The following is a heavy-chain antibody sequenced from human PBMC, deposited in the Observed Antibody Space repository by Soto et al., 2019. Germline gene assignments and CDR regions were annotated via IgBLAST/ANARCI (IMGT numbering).Heavy chain of an antibody. J-gene: IGHJ5*02. CDR1: GYTFTGYY. CDR2: INPNNGDT. D-gene: IGHD3-16*02. CDR3: ARIAVYLGELSPYYA. Sequence: QVQLVQSGAEVKNPGASVKVSCKTSGYTFTGYYIHWVRQAPGQGLEWMGWINPNNGDTNFALRFEGRVTVSGDTSIITVYMEVNRLVSDDTAVYYGARIAVYLGELSPYYAWGQLTLVTVSA. V-gene: IGHV1-2*02.